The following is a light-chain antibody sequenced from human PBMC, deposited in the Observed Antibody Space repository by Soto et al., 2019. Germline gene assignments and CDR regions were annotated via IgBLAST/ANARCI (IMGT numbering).Light chain of an antibody. CDR2: DAF. CDR3: QQRSSWPIT. J-gene: IGKJ5*01. Sequence: EIVLTQSPVTLSLSPGEGATLSCRASQSVGSKLAWFQQKPGQAPRLLIYDAFNRATGIPARFSGSGSGTDFTVTISSLEREDFAVYYCQQRSSWPITFGPGTRLEIK. CDR1: QSVGSK. V-gene: IGKV3-11*01.